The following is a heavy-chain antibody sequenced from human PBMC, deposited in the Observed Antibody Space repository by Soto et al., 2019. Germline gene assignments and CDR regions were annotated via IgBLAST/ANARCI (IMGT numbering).Heavy chain of an antibody. Sequence: SETLSLTCAVYGGSFSGYYWSWIRQPPGKGLEWIGEINHSGSTNYNPSLKSRVTISVDTSKNQFSLKLSSVTAADTAVYYCARETAHSSSGLNYSYYYCMVVWGQGTTVTVSS. CDR3: ARETAHSSSGLNYSYYYCMVV. V-gene: IGHV4-34*01. D-gene: IGHD6-6*01. J-gene: IGHJ6*02. CDR1: GGSFSGYY. CDR2: INHSGST.